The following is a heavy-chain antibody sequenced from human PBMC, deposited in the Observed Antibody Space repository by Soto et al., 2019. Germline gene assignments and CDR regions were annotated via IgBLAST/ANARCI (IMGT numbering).Heavy chain of an antibody. CDR2: IWYDGSNK. V-gene: IGHV3-33*01. CDR3: ARGTYYYDSTPFDY. D-gene: IGHD3-22*01. Sequence: PGGSLRLSCAASGFTFSSYGMHWVRQAPGKGLEWVAVIWYDGSNKYYADSVKGRFTISRDNSKNTLYLQMNSLRAEDTAVYYCARGTYYYDSTPFDYWGQGTLVTVSS. J-gene: IGHJ4*02. CDR1: GFTFSSYG.